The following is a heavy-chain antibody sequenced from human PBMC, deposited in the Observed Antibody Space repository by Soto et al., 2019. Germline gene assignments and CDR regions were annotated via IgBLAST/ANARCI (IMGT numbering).Heavy chain of an antibody. CDR1: GGTFSSYA. J-gene: IGHJ4*02. CDR3: ASQYYYDSSGYPGVADY. Sequence: SVKVSSKASGGTFSSYAISWVRQAPGQGLEWMGGIIPIFGTANYAQKFQGRVTITADESTSTAYMELSSLRSEDTAVYYCASQYYYDSSGYPGVADYWGQGTLVTVSS. D-gene: IGHD3-22*01. V-gene: IGHV1-69*13. CDR2: IIPIFGTA.